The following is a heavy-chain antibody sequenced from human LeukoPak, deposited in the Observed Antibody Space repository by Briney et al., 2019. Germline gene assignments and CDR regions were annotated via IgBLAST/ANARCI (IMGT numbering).Heavy chain of an antibody. CDR3: AKVPGPYGSGTRNPHFDY. V-gene: IGHV3-23*01. J-gene: IGHJ4*02. CDR2: ISGSGGST. Sequence: GGSLRLSCVASGFTFSSYAMSWVRQAPGKGLEWVSSISGSGGSTYYADSVKGRFTISRDNSKNTLYLQMNSLRAEDTAVYYCAKVPGPYGSGTRNPHFDYWGQGTLVTVSS. CDR1: GFTFSSYA. D-gene: IGHD3-10*01.